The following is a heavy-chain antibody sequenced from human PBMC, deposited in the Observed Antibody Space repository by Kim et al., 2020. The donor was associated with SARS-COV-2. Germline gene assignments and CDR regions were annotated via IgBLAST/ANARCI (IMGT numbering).Heavy chain of an antibody. CDR2: INHSGST. CDR1: GGSFSGYY. V-gene: IGHV4-34*01. CDR3: ARTLAAGTYYYYYYGMDV. D-gene: IGHD6-13*01. J-gene: IGHJ6*02. Sequence: SETLSLTCAVYGGSFSGYYWSWIRQPPGKGLEWIGEINHSGSTNYNPSLKSRVTISVDTSKNQFSLKLSSVTAADTAVYYCARTLAAGTYYYYYYGMDVWGQGTTVTVSS.